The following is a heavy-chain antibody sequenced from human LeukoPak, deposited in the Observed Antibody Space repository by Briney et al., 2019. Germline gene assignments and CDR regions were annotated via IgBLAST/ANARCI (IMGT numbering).Heavy chain of an antibody. CDR1: GGSLSSSSYY. J-gene: IGHJ4*02. V-gene: IGHV4-39*01. Sequence: SQTLSPTCTLSGGSLSSSSYYWGCIRHPPGNGLEWIGSIYYSGSTYYNPSLKSRVTISVDTSKNQFSLKLSSVTAADTAVYYCARSSIAVAGPYYFDYWGQGTLVTVSS. CDR3: ARSSIAVAGPYYFDY. D-gene: IGHD6-19*01. CDR2: IYYSGST.